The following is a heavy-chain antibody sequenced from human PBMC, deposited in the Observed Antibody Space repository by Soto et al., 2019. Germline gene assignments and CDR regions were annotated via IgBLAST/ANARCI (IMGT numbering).Heavy chain of an antibody. Sequence: SLRLSCAASGFTFDDYAMHWVRLAPGKGLEWVSGISWNSGSIGYADSVKGRFTISRDNAKNSLYLQMNSLRAEDTALYYCAKDAKGCSSTSCYSPRPWGGFDYWGQGTLVTVSS. D-gene: IGHD2-2*01. V-gene: IGHV3-9*01. CDR3: AKDAKGCSSTSCYSPRPWGGFDY. J-gene: IGHJ4*02. CDR1: GFTFDDYA. CDR2: ISWNSGSI.